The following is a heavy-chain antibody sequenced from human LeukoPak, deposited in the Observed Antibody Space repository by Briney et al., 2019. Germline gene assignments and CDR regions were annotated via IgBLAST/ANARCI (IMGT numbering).Heavy chain of an antibody. CDR1: GFTFSSYE. CDR2: ISRSGSTI. J-gene: IGHJ4*02. D-gene: IGHD5-18*01. V-gene: IGHV3-48*03. Sequence: TGGSLRLSCAASGFTFSSYEMNWVRQAPGKGLEWVSYISRSGSTIYYADSVKGRFTISRDNAKNSLYLLLNSLRAEDTAVYYCATLPLPGLPYRGQGTLVTVSS. CDR3: ATLPLPGLPY.